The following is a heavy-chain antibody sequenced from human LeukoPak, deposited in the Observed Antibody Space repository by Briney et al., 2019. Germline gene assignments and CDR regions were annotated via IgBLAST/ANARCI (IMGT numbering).Heavy chain of an antibody. CDR1: GFTFSSYS. Sequence: GGSLRLSCAASGFTFSSYSMSWVRQAPGKGLEWVATIKQDGSDKYYVDSVKGRFTISRDNAKNSLYLQMNSLRAEDTAVYYCARGRSHYWGQGTLVTVSS. J-gene: IGHJ4*02. V-gene: IGHV3-7*02. D-gene: IGHD6-6*01. CDR2: IKQDGSDK. CDR3: ARGRSHY.